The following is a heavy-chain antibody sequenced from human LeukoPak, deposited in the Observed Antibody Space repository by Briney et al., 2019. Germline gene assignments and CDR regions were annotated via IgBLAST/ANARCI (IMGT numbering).Heavy chain of an antibody. V-gene: IGHV3-33*01. CDR2: VWYDGSNK. D-gene: IGHD1-1*01. CDR3: ARDLNWNYFDY. J-gene: IGHJ4*02. Sequence: GGSLRLSCAASGFTFSSYGMHWVRQAPGKGLEWVAVVWYDGSNKYYADSVKGRFTISRDNSKNTLYLQMSSLRADDTAVYYCARDLNWNYFDYWGQGTLVTVSS. CDR1: GFTFSSYG.